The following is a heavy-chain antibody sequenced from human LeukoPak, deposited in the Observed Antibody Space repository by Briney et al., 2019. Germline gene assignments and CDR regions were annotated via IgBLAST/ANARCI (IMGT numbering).Heavy chain of an antibody. CDR2: IYPGDSDT. Sequence: GESLKISCKSSGYSYSTYWIAWVRQMPGKGLEWMGIIYPGDSDTRYSPSFQGQVTIAADKFISSAYLQWNSLKASDTAMYYCARPAGDGYNYFDYWGQGTLVTVSS. V-gene: IGHV5-51*01. D-gene: IGHD5-24*01. J-gene: IGHJ4*02. CDR1: GYSYSTYW. CDR3: ARPAGDGYNYFDY.